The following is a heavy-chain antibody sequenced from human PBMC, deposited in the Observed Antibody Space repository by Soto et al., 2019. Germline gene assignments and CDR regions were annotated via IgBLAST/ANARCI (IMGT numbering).Heavy chain of an antibody. Sequence: PGGSLRLSCTASGFTFGDYAMSWFRQAPGKGLEWVGFIRSKAYGGTTEYAASVKGRFTISRDDSKSIAYLQMNSLKTEDTAVYYCTRSTVTTKVDWFDPWGQGTLVTVSS. CDR2: IRSKAYGGTT. CDR1: GFTFGDYA. V-gene: IGHV3-49*03. D-gene: IGHD4-17*01. J-gene: IGHJ5*02. CDR3: TRSTVTTKVDWFDP.